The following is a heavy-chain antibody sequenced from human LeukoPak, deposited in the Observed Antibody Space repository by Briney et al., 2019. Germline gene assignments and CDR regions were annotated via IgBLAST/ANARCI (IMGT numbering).Heavy chain of an antibody. CDR1: GGSFSGYY. CDR2: INHSGST. Sequence: SETLSLTCAVYGGSFSGYYWSWIRQPPGKGLEWIGEINHSGSTNYNPSLKSRVTISVDTSKNQFSLKLSSVTAADTAVYYCARDEGLQRNFDYWGQGTLVTVSS. D-gene: IGHD2-15*01. CDR3: ARDEGLQRNFDY. J-gene: IGHJ4*02. V-gene: IGHV4-34*01.